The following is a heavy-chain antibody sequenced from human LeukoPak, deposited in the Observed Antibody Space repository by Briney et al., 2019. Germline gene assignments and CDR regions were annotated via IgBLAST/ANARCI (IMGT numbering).Heavy chain of an antibody. J-gene: IGHJ4*02. D-gene: IGHD3-22*01. CDR1: GFTFSTYA. V-gene: IGHV3-30-3*01. CDR3: ARDYDTSGSYFDFFDY. Sequence: GGSLRLSCAASGFTFSTYAVHWVRQAPDKGLEWVAVISYDGSKRYYADSVKGRFTISRDNSKNAFLQMNSLRAEDTAVYYCARDYDTSGSYFDFFDYWGQGTLVTVSS. CDR2: ISYDGSKR.